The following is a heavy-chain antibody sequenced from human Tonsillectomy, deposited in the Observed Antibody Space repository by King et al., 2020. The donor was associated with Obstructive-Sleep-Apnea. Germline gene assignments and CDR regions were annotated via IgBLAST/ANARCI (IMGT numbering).Heavy chain of an antibody. J-gene: IGHJ4*02. CDR2: IYHSGNT. V-gene: IGHV4-4*02. CDR3: ARGGYDFAQRFHDC. Sequence: QLQESGPGLVKPSGTLSLNCAVSGGSISTSNWWRWVRQPPGKGLEWIGEIYHSGNTNYIPSLKSRVTMSVDKSKNQFSLNLTSVTAADTAVYYCARGGYDFAQRFHDCWGQGTLVIVSS. CDR1: GGSISTSNW. D-gene: IGHD2/OR15-2a*01.